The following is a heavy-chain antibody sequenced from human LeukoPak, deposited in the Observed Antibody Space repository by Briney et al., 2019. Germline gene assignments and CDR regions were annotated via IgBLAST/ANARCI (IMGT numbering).Heavy chain of an antibody. D-gene: IGHD4-17*01. J-gene: IGHJ2*01. CDR1: GFTFSSYS. CDR2: ISSSSSTI. CDR3: ARGAHYARRSFDL. V-gene: IGHV3-48*01. Sequence: PGGSLRLSCVASGFTFSSYSMTWVRQAPGKGLEWVSYISSSSSTIYYADSVKGRFTISRDNSKNTLYLQMNSLRAEDTAVYYCARGAHYARRSFDLWGRGTLVTVSS.